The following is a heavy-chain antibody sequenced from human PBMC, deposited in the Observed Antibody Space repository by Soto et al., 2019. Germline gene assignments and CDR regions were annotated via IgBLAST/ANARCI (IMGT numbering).Heavy chain of an antibody. CDR2: IYPGDSDT. CDR1: GYSFTSYW. Sequence: GESLKISCKGSGYSFTSYWIGWVRQMPGKGLKWMGIIYPGDSDTRYSPSFQGQVTISADKSISTAYLQWSSLKASDTAMYYCARVYSSSWSRDYYYGMDVWGQGTTVTVSS. CDR3: ARVYSSSWSRDYYYGMDV. D-gene: IGHD6-13*01. V-gene: IGHV5-51*01. J-gene: IGHJ6*02.